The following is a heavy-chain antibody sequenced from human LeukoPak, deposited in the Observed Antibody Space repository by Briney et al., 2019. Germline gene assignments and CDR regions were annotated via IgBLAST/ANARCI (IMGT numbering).Heavy chain of an antibody. CDR3: ARDGGIIRFGGQDV. D-gene: IGHD3-16*01. J-gene: IGHJ6*02. Sequence: GGSLRLSCAASGFTFSDYWLSWVRQAPGKGLEWVANMNRDGSEKNYVDSMKGRITISRDNAKNSLYPQMNSLRVEDTAVYYCARDGGIIRFGGQDVWGQGTSVTVS. V-gene: IGHV3-7*01. CDR2: MNRDGSEK. CDR1: GFTFSDYW.